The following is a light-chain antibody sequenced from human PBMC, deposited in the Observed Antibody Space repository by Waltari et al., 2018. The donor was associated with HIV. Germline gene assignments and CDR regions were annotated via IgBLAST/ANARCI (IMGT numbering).Light chain of an antibody. CDR1: QSLQHGTGKTH. J-gene: IGKJ4*01. Sequence: EIVLTQTPLSLSVTPGQPASISCKSSQSLQHGTGKTHLYWFLQKPGQPPQLLIYEVSNRFSGVPDRFRGSGSGTDFTLKISRVEADEVGLYYCMQTLQLPLTFGGGTRVEIK. V-gene: IGKV2D-29*01. CDR3: MQTLQLPLT. CDR2: EVS.